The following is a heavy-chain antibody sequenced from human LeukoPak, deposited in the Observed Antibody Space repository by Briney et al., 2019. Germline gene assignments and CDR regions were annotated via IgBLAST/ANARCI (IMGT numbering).Heavy chain of an antibody. CDR1: GFTVSSNY. V-gene: IGHV3-66*01. CDR2: IYGGGST. CDR3: ASSSLVRGVIIDFDY. D-gene: IGHD3-10*01. Sequence: GGSLRLSCAASGFTVSSNYMSWVRQAPGKGLEWVSVIYGGGSTYYADSVKGRFTISRDNSKNTLYLQMNSLRAEDTAVYYCASSSLVRGVIIDFDYWGQGTLVTVSS. J-gene: IGHJ4*02.